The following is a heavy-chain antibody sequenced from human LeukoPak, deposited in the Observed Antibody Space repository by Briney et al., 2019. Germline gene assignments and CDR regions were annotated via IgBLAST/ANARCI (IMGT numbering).Heavy chain of an antibody. CDR3: ASGRGY. Sequence: TPGGSLRLSCAASGFTFSSYTLIWVRQAPGKGLEWVSCISSSSSYKEYADSVKGRFTISRDSAKNSLFLQMNSLRAEDTAVYYCASGRGYWGQGTRVTVSS. CDR2: ISSSSSYK. CDR1: GFTFSSYT. D-gene: IGHD3-10*01. J-gene: IGHJ4*02. V-gene: IGHV3-21*01.